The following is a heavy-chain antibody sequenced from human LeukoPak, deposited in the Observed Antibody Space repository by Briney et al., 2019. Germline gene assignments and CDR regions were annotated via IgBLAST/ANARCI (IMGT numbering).Heavy chain of an antibody. Sequence: GGSLRLSCAVSVFTVSSNYMSWVRQAPGKGLEWVSVIYSGGSTYYADSVKGRFTISRDNSKNTVYLQMNSLRAEDTAVYYCASGGSGYYPHFDYWGQGTLVTVSS. CDR1: VFTVSSNY. CDR2: IYSGGST. CDR3: ASGGSGYYPHFDY. J-gene: IGHJ4*02. D-gene: IGHD3-22*01. V-gene: IGHV3-53*01.